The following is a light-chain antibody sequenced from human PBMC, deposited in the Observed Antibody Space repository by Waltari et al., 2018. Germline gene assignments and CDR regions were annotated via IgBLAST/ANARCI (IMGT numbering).Light chain of an antibody. V-gene: IGLV1-44*01. CDR1: ASNIGNNL. CDR3: AAWDDSLNGRWV. Sequence: QSVLTPPPSVSGTPGTRVTISCSGSASNIGNNLVNWYQQFPGKAPKLLIYRSDQRPSGAPDRFSGSKSGTSASLAISGLQSEDEADYYCAAWDDSLNGRWVFGGGTKVTVL. J-gene: IGLJ3*02. CDR2: RSD.